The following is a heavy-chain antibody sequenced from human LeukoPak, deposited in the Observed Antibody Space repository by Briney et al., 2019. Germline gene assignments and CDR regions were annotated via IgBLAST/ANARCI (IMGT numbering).Heavy chain of an antibody. Sequence: QAGGSLRLSCAASGFTFSSNAMTWVRQAPGKGLEWVSSITAGATTYYADSVKGRFTISRDNSKNTLYLQMNSLRAEDTAVYYCAKDVKYSSGWYDYFDYWGQGTLVTVSS. V-gene: IGHV3-23*01. J-gene: IGHJ4*02. CDR3: AKDVKYSSGWYDYFDY. CDR1: GFTFSSNA. D-gene: IGHD6-19*01. CDR2: ITAGATT.